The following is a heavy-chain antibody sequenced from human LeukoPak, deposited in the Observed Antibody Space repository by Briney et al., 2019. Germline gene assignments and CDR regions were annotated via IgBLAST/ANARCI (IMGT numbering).Heavy chain of an antibody. CDR1: RFTFSSYS. J-gene: IGHJ6*03. CDR3: ARVGPWVNPDYYYYYMDV. Sequence: GESLTLSCAASRFTFSSYSMNWVRQAPEEGREWVSSISSRGSYIYYADTVNGRFTISREYAKNSLYLQMNSLRGEDTAVYYCARVGPWVNPDYYYYYMDVWGKGTTVTVSS. D-gene: IGHD1-14*01. V-gene: IGHV3-21*01. CDR2: ISSRGSYI.